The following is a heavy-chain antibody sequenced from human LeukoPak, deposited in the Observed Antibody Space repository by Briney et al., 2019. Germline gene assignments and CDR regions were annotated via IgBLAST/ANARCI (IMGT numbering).Heavy chain of an antibody. CDR3: ARGGGGRWGSYRHDY. V-gene: IGHV1-8*02. CDR1: GYTFTSYY. J-gene: IGHJ4*02. D-gene: IGHD3-16*02. CDR2: MNPNSGNT. Sequence: ASVKVSCKASGYTFTSYYMHWVRQAPGQGLEWMGWMNPNSGNTGYAQKFQGRVTMTRNTSISTAYMELSSLRSEDTAVYYCARGGGGRWGSYRHDYWAREPWSPSPQ.